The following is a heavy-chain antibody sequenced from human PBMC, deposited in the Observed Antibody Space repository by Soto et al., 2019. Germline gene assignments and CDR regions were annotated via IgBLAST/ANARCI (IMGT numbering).Heavy chain of an antibody. CDR1: GFTFSNYA. CDR3: XXXXXXGY. J-gene: IGHJ4*02. V-gene: IGHV3-23*01. CDR2: MSGSGDSI. Sequence: DVQVLESGGDLVQPGESLRLSCAASGFTFSNYAMTWVRQAPGKGLEWVSTMSGSGDSIYYADSVKGRFTISRDNSKXXXXXXXXXXXXXXXXXXXXXXXXXXGYWGQGTLVIVSS.